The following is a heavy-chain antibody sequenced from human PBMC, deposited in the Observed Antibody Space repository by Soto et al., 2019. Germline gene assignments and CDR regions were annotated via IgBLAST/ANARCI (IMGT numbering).Heavy chain of an antibody. J-gene: IGHJ6*02. Sequence: PSQTLSLTCAISGDSVSSDSAAWNWIRLSPSRGLEWLGRTYYRSKWYNDYALSVKSRITFNADTSKNQFSLQLNTLSPEDTAVYFCSRSGGTPYSYYGMDVWGQGTMVTVSS. D-gene: IGHD2-15*01. CDR1: GDSVSSDSAA. V-gene: IGHV6-1*01. CDR2: TYYRSKWYN. CDR3: SRSGGTPYSYYGMDV.